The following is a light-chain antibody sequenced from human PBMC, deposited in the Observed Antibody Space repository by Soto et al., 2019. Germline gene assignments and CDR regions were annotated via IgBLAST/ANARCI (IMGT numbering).Light chain of an antibody. CDR2: DAS. CDR3: QQYENIPT. V-gene: IGKV1-33*01. CDR1: QNINNY. Sequence: IQMSRSPSSLSASVGHRVTITCQASQNINNYLNWYQQKPGRAPKFLIYDASNLEAGVPSRFRGSGSGTDFTFTISRMQPEDIATYYCQQYENIPTFGQGTRLEIK. J-gene: IGKJ5*01.